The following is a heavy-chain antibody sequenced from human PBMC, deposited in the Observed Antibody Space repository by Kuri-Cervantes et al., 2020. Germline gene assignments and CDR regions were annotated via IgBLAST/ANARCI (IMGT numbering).Heavy chain of an antibody. V-gene: IGHV4-30-4*01. J-gene: IGHJ3*02. Sequence: SETLSLTCTVSGGSISSGNYYWSWIRQPPGKGLEWIGYIYYSGSTYYSPSLKSRVTISVDTSKNQFSLKLSSVTAADTAVYYCARGGDMTPDIWGQGTMVTVSS. CDR1: GGSISSGNYY. CDR3: ARGGDMTPDI. D-gene: IGHD3-10*01. CDR2: IYYSGST.